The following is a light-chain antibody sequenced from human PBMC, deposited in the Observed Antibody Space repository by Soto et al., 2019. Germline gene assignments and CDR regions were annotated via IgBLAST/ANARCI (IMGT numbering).Light chain of an antibody. J-gene: IGKJ2*01. V-gene: IGKV1-33*01. CDR1: QDMSKY. Sequence: DIQMTQSPSSLSASVGDRVTISCQASQDMSKYLNWYQQHPGKAPRLLIYDASSLDAGVPSRFSGSGSGTDFTFTIDSLQPEDIATYFCQQFDTLPPAFGQGTKLEIK. CDR2: DAS. CDR3: QQFDTLPPA.